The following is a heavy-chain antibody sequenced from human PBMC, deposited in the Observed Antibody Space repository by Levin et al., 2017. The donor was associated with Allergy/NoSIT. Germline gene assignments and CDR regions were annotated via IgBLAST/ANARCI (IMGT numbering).Heavy chain of an antibody. V-gene: IGHV1-2*02. D-gene: IGHD3-10*01. CDR3: ARDIRKYYSGSRTYGRPYYYYGMDV. CDR2: INPNSGGT. Sequence: ASVKVSCKASGYIFTGYYMHWVRQAPGQGLEWMGWINPNSGGTKHAQKFQGRVTMTRDMSTSTAYMELSRLRSDDTAVYYCARDIRKYYSGSRTYGRPYYYYGMDVWGQGTTVTVSS. J-gene: IGHJ6*02. CDR1: GYIFTGYY.